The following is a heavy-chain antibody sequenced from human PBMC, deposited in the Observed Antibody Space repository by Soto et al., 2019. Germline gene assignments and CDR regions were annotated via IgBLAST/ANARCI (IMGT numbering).Heavy chain of an antibody. V-gene: IGHV1-18*01. CDR1: GYTFTSYG. Sequence: GASVKVSCKASGYTFTSYGISWVRQAPGQGLEWMGWISAYNDNTNYAQKFQGGVTMTTDTSASTAYMELSSLRSEDTAVYFCARGYCSGGSCYQNWFDPWGQGTLVTVSS. CDR2: ISAYNDNT. D-gene: IGHD2-15*01. CDR3: ARGYCSGGSCYQNWFDP. J-gene: IGHJ5*02.